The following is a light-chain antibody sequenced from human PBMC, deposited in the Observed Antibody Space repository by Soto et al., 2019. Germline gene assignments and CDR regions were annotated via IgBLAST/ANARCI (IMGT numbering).Light chain of an antibody. CDR2: GAS. CDR1: QSVSSSS. CDR3: QQYVISPYT. J-gene: IGKJ2*01. Sequence: EIVLTQSPGPLSLSPGERATLSCRASQSVSSSSLGWYQQKPGQAPRLLIFGASSRAAGIPDRFSGSGSGSDYTLTISRLEPEDFAVYYCQQYVISPYTFGQGTKLEIK. V-gene: IGKV3-20*01.